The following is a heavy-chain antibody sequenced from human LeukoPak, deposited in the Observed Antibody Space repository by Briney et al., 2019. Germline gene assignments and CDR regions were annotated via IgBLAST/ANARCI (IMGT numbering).Heavy chain of an antibody. CDR1: GGSISSGGYY. Sequence: SETLSLTCTVSGGSISSGGYYWSWIRQHPGKGLEWIGYIYYSGSTYYNPSLKSRVTISVDTSKNQFSLKLSSVTAADTAVYYCARAPTIFGEGAFDIWGQGTMVTVSS. CDR2: IYYSGST. D-gene: IGHD3-3*01. CDR3: ARAPTIFGEGAFDI. V-gene: IGHV4-31*03. J-gene: IGHJ3*02.